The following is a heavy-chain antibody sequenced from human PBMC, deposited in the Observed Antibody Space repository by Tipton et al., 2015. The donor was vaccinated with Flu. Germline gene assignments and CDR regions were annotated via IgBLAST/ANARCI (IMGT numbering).Heavy chain of an antibody. V-gene: IGHV1-2*02. CDR3: AREMAVAGTFDY. D-gene: IGHD6-19*01. CDR2: INPNSGGT. CDR1: GYTFTSYG. J-gene: IGHJ4*02. Sequence: QLVQSGAEVKKPGASVKVSCKASGYTFTSYGISWVRQAPGQGLEWMGWINPNSGGTNYAQKFQGRVTMTRDTSISTAYMELSRLRSDDTAVYYCAREMAVAGTFDYWGQGTLVTVSS.